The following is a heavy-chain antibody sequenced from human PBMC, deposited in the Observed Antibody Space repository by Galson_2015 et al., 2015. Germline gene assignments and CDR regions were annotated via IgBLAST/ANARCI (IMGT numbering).Heavy chain of an antibody. D-gene: IGHD3-9*01. CDR1: GFTVSSND. CDR3: AKDLGVFYDILDDSFDI. J-gene: IGHJ3*02. V-gene: IGHV3-23*01. Sequence: SLRLSCAASGFTVSSNDMSWVRQAPGKGLEWVSTISVSGGRTFYADSVKGRFTISRDYSKTTLHLQMNSLRAEDTAVYYCAKDLGVFYDILDDSFDIWGQGTMVTVSS. CDR2: ISVSGGRT.